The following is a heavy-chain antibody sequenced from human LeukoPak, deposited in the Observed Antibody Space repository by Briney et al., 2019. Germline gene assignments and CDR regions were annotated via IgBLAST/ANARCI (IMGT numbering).Heavy chain of an antibody. Sequence: ASVKVSCKASGYTFTGYYMHWVRQAPGQGLEWMGWINPNSGGTNYAQKFQGRVTMTRDTSISTAYMDLSRLRSDDTAVYYCARVRIPMPLGYFDYWGQGTLVTVSS. D-gene: IGHD2-2*01. CDR3: ARVRIPMPLGYFDY. V-gene: IGHV1-2*02. CDR1: GYTFTGYY. J-gene: IGHJ4*02. CDR2: INPNSGGT.